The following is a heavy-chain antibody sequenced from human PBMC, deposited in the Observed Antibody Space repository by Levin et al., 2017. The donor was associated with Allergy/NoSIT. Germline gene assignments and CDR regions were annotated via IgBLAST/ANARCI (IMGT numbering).Heavy chain of an antibody. J-gene: IGHJ3*02. D-gene: IGHD2/OR15-2a*01. V-gene: IGHV3-74*01. Sequence: TSETLSLTCAASGFTFSSYWIHWVRQTPGKGLVWVSRINTDGSSTSYADSVKGRFTISRDNAKNTVVMQMNSLRAEDTAVYYCTRATWTAFDIWGQGTMVIVSS. CDR2: INTDGSST. CDR1: GFTFSSYW. CDR3: TRATWTAFDI.